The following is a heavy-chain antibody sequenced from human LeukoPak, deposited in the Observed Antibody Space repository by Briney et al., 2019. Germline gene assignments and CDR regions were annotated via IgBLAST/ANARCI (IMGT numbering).Heavy chain of an antibody. J-gene: IGHJ4*02. D-gene: IGHD6-19*01. CDR3: ARGGRSGLTY. V-gene: IGHV4-34*01. Sequence: PSETLPLTCAVYGGSFSGYYWSWIRQPPGKGLEWIGEINHSGSTNYNPSLKSRVTISVDTSKNQFSLKLSSVTAADTAVYYCARGGRSGLTYWGQGTLVTVSS. CDR1: GGSFSGYY. CDR2: INHSGST.